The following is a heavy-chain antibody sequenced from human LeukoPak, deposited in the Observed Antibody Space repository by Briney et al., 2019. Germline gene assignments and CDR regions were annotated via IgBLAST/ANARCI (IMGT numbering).Heavy chain of an antibody. CDR3: GRDHSNDFWSGSGPLYYMDV. D-gene: IGHD3-3*01. CDR2: ISGFNGNT. Sequence: GASVKVSCKASGYIFSICGISWVRQAPGQGLEWMGWISGFNGNTNYAQKFQGRVTMTRDTSISTAYMELSRLRSDDTAVYYCGRDHSNDFWSGSGPLYYMDVWGKGTTVTVSS. J-gene: IGHJ6*03. CDR1: GYIFSICG. V-gene: IGHV1-18*01.